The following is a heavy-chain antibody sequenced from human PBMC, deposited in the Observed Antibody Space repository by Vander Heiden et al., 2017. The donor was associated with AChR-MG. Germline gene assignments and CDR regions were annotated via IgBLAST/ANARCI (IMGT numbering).Heavy chain of an antibody. Sequence: VQLVHSGTEVQKPGASVKVSCKDSGDIFPAHFTRGVRQAAGPGPQWMGRINPNSGATEYAQRFQGRVTVTSDTSISSAYMELNRLDPDDTAVYYCARDRVDTPNWEFDLWGQGTLVTVSP. CDR3: ARDRVDTPNWEFDL. D-gene: IGHD5-18*01. V-gene: IGHV1-2*06. J-gene: IGHJ4*02. CDR2: INPNSGAT. CDR1: GDIFPAHF.